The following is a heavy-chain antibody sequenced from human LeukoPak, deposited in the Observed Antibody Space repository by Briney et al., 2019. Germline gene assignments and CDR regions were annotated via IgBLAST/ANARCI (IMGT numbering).Heavy chain of an antibody. CDR1: GGSISSYY. CDR3: ARDQAVSWSFDY. D-gene: IGHD1-1*01. Sequence: SSETLSLTCTVSGGSISSYYWSWIRQPPGKGLEWIGYIHYSGSTHYNPSLKSRVTISVDTSKNQVSLKLRSVTAADTAVYYCARDQAVSWSFDYWGQGTLVTVSS. J-gene: IGHJ4*02. CDR2: IHYSGST. V-gene: IGHV4-59*01.